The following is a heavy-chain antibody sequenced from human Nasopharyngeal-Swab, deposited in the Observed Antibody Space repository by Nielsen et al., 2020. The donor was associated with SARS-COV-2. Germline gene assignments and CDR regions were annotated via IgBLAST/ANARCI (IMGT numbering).Heavy chain of an antibody. CDR2: ISGSGDTT. Sequence: GGSLRLSCAASGFTFSSYAMSWVRQAPGKGLEWVAIISGSGDTTYYADYVKDRFTLSRDNSKNTLYMQTNSLRVEDTAVYYCAKAPYLRGLDVWGQGTTVTVSS. V-gene: IGHV3-23*01. D-gene: IGHD2-21*01. J-gene: IGHJ6*02. CDR3: AKAPYLRGLDV. CDR1: GFTFSSYA.